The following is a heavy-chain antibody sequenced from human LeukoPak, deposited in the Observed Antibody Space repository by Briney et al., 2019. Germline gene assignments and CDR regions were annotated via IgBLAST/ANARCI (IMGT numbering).Heavy chain of an antibody. CDR3: ARCVMGYSGYDLDY. D-gene: IGHD5-12*01. V-gene: IGHV3-53*01. Sequence: GGSLRLSCTVSGFTVSGNSMSWVRQAPGKGLEWVSFIYSGGNTHYSDSVKGRFTISRDNAKNSLYLQINSLRVEDTAVYYCARCVMGYSGYDLDYWGQGTLVTVSS. J-gene: IGHJ4*02. CDR1: GFTVSGNS. CDR2: IYSGGNT.